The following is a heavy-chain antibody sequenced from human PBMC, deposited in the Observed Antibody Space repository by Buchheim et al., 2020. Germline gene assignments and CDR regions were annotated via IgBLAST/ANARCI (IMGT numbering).Heavy chain of an antibody. D-gene: IGHD2-21*02. V-gene: IGHV4-31*03. CDR2: IYYSGST. J-gene: IGHJ4*02. CDR3: ARSALAYCGGDCYFFDY. CDR1: GGSISSGGYY. Sequence: QVQLQESGPGLVKPSQILSLTCTVSGGSISSGGYYWSWIRQHPGKGLEWIGYIYYSGSTYYNPYLKSRVTISVDTSKHQFSLKLSSVTAADTAVYNCARSALAYCGGDCYFFDYWGQGTL.